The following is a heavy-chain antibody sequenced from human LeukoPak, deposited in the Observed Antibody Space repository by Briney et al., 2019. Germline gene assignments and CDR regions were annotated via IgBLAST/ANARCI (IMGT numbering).Heavy chain of an antibody. CDR2: IYPGDSDT. V-gene: IGHV5-51*01. Sequence: EESLKISCKGSGYSFTSYWIGWVRQMPGKGLEWMGIIYPGDSDTRYSPSFQGQVTISADKSISTAYLQWSSLKASDTAMYYCARHRITIFGVDRGAFDIWGQGTMVTVSS. CDR3: ARHRITIFGVDRGAFDI. D-gene: IGHD3-3*01. CDR1: GYSFTSYW. J-gene: IGHJ3*02.